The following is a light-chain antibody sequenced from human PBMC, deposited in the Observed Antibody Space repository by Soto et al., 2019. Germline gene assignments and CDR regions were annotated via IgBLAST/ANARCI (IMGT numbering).Light chain of an antibody. CDR1: QSIISW. CDR3: QQADTLPLT. J-gene: IGKJ4*01. Sequence: DVQMTQSPSSVSASVGDRVTITCRASQSIISWLAWYQQKSGEAPKLLIYAASSLQSGVPSRFSGSGYGTDFNLTISSLQPEDFATYFCQQADTLPLTVGGGTRVDI. CDR2: AAS. V-gene: IGKV1-12*01.